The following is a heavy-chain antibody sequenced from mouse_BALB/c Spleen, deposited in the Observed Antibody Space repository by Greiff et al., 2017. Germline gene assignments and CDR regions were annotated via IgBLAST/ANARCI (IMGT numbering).Heavy chain of an antibody. CDR3: AREYVDY. CDR1: GFNIKDTY. V-gene: IGHV14-3*02. Sequence: EVQLQESGAELVKPGASVKLSCTASGFNIKDTYMPWVKQRPEQGLEWIGRIDPANGNTKYDPKFQGKATITADTSSNTAYLQLSSLTSEDTAVYYCAREYVDYWGQGTTLTVSS. J-gene: IGHJ2*01. CDR2: IDPANGNT. D-gene: IGHD2-10*02.